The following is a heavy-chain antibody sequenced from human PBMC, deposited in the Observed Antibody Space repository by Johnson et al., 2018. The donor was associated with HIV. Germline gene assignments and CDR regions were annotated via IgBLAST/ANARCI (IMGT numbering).Heavy chain of an antibody. CDR3: ARDPTYYYDSSGYIQGGAFDI. J-gene: IGHJ3*02. V-gene: IGHV3-33*01. D-gene: IGHD3-22*01. CDR1: GFTFSSYG. Sequence: QVQLVESGGGVVQPGRSLRLSCAASGFTFSSYGMHWVRQAPGKGLEWVAVIWYDGSNKYYADSVTGRFTISRDNSKNRLYLQMNSLRAEDTAVYYCARDPTYYYDSSGYIQGGAFDIWGQGTMVSVSS. CDR2: IWYDGSNK.